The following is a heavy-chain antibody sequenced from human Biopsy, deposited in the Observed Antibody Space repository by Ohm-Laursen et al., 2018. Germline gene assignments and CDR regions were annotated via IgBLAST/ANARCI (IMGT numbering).Heavy chain of an antibody. CDR3: AKGQDLRGGAEYFQH. V-gene: IGHV1-2*02. J-gene: IGHJ1*01. Sequence: GSSVKASCKASGYTFTGQYLRWVRQVPGQGLEWMGWINPHSGTTKFAQDFQGRVTMTRDTSITTAYMELRRLRSDDTAVYYCAKGQDLRGGAEYFQHWGQGALVTVSS. D-gene: IGHD2-15*01. CDR1: GYTFTGQY. CDR2: INPHSGTT.